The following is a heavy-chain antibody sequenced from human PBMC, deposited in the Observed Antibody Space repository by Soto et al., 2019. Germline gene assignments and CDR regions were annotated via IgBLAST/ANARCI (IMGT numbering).Heavy chain of an antibody. CDR1: GGSISSYY. J-gene: IGHJ4*02. Sequence: PSETLSLTCTVSGGSISSYYWSWIRQPPGKGLEWIGYIYYSGSTNYNPSLKSRVTISVDTSKNQFSLKLSSVTAADTAVYYCARALSIAVAGIFDYWGQGTLVTVSS. CDR2: IYYSGST. CDR3: ARALSIAVAGIFDY. V-gene: IGHV4-59*01. D-gene: IGHD6-19*01.